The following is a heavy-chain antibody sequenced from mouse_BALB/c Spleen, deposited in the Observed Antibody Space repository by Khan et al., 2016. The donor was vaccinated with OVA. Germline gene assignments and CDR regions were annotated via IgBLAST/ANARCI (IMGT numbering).Heavy chain of an antibody. V-gene: IGHV2-9*02. CDR3: ARALYYGAWFAY. Sequence: QVQLKESGPGLVAPSQSLSISCTVSGFSLTTYGVHWVRQPPGKGLEWLGVIWAGGSTNHNSALMSRLSISKDNSQRPVFLKMNSLQTDETAMYDCARALYYGAWFAYWGRGTLVTVSA. D-gene: IGHD1-1*01. CDR2: IWAGGST. J-gene: IGHJ3*01. CDR1: GFSLTTYG.